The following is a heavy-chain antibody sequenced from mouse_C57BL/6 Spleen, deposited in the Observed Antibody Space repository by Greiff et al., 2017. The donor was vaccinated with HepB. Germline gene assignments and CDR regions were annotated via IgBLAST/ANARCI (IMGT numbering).Heavy chain of an antibody. V-gene: IGHV1-72*01. CDR1: GYTFTSYW. D-gene: IGHD1-1*01. CDR3: ASLTTVVENYAMDY. Sequence: QVQLQQPGAELVKPGASVKLSCKASGYTFTSYWMHWVKQRPGRGLEWIGRIDPNSGGTKYNEKFKSKATLTVDKPSSTAYMQRSSLTSEDSAVYYCASLTTVVENYAMDYWGQGTSVTVSS. J-gene: IGHJ4*01. CDR2: IDPNSGGT.